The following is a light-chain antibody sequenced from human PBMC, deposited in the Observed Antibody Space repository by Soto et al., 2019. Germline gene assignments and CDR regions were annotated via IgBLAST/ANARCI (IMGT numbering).Light chain of an antibody. CDR1: SSDIGAYIY. J-gene: IGLJ1*01. CDR2: EVS. Sequence: QSALTQPHSASGSPGQSVTISCTGTSSDIGAYIYVSWYQQHPGKAPKLMISEVSRRHSGVPERFSGSKSGNTASLTVSGLQADDEAHYYCSSYAGSNNFVFGTGTKLAVL. V-gene: IGLV2-8*01. CDR3: SSYAGSNNFV.